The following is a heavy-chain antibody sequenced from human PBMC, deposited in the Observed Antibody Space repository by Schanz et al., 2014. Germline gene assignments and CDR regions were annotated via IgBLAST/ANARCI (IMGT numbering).Heavy chain of an antibody. D-gene: IGHD6-19*01. Sequence: QVHLVQSGAEVKKPGASVKVSCKASGYNITSNDVTWVRQATGQGLEWMGWMNPNSGNTGYAQKFQGRVTMARNTSISTAYMELSGLRSEDTAVYYCARLGTGMAVAGRVIDSCGYYMAVWGEGTTVTVSS. CDR3: ARLGTGMAVAGRVIDSCGYYMAV. V-gene: IGHV1-8*01. CDR2: MNPNSGNT. CDR1: GYNITSND. J-gene: IGHJ6*03.